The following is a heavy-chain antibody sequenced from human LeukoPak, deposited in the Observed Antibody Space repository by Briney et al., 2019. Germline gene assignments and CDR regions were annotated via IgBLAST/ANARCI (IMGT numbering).Heavy chain of an antibody. CDR1: GYTFTSYD. CDR3: ARVDSSGWNLNWFDP. Sequence: GASVKVSCKASGYTFTSYDINWVRQATGQGLEWMGWMNPNSGNTGYAQKFQGRVTMTRNTSISTAYMELSSLRSDDTAVYYCARVDSSGWNLNWFDPWGQGTLVTVSS. V-gene: IGHV1-8*01. D-gene: IGHD6-19*01. J-gene: IGHJ5*02. CDR2: MNPNSGNT.